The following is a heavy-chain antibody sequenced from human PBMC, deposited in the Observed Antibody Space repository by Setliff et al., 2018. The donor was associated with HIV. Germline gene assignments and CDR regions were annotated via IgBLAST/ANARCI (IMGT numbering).Heavy chain of an antibody. D-gene: IGHD1-26*01. Sequence: SETLSLTCNVSGGSISSYYWSRIRQPPGKGLEWLGYIYYSGSTNYSPSLKSRVTISIDTSENQFALNLRSVTAADTAVYFCARSIVGAAISAFDIWGQGTMVTVSS. CDR1: GGSISSYY. CDR3: ARSIVGAAISAFDI. J-gene: IGHJ3*02. CDR2: IYYSGST. V-gene: IGHV4-59*01.